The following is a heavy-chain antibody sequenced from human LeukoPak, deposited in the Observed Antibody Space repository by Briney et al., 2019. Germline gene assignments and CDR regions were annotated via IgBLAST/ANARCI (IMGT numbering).Heavy chain of an antibody. D-gene: IGHD1-14*01. CDR2: IWYDGSNK. J-gene: IGHJ6*03. CDR1: GFTFSSYG. CDR3: ARGWRPDGNYYYYYYMDV. V-gene: IGHV3-33*01. Sequence: PGRPLRLSCAASGFTFSSYGMHWVRQAPGKGLEWVAVIWYDGSNKYYADSVKGRFTISRDNSKNTLYLQMNSLRAEDTAVYYCARGWRPDGNYYYYYYMDVWGKGTTVTVSS.